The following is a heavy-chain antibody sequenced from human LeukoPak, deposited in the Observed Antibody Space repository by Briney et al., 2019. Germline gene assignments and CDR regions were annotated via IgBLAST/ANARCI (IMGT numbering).Heavy chain of an antibody. J-gene: IGHJ3*02. CDR2: IKQDGSEK. D-gene: IGHD1-1*01. V-gene: IGHV3-7*04. CDR3: ARGGYNWNDEDAFDI. CDR1: GFIFSSYA. Sequence: GGSLRLSCAASGFIFSSYAMHWVRQAPGKGLEWVANIKQDGSEKYYVDSVKGRFTISRDNAKNSLYLQMNSLRAEDTAVYYCARGGYNWNDEDAFDIWGQGTMVTVSS.